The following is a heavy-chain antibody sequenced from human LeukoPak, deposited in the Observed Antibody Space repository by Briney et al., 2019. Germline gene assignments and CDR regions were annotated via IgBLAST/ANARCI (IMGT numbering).Heavy chain of an antibody. J-gene: IGHJ4*02. Sequence: RSGGSLRLSCAASGFTFSSYAMRWVRQAPGKGLEWVSAISGSGGSTYYADSVKGRFTISRDNSENTLYLQMNSLRAEDTAVYYCAKDTQGGDYWGQGTLVTVS. CDR1: GFTFSSYA. CDR3: AKDTQGGDY. D-gene: IGHD2-15*01. CDR2: ISGSGGST. V-gene: IGHV3-23*01.